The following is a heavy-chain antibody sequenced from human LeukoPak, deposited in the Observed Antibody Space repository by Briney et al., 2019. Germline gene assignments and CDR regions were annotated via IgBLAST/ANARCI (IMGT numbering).Heavy chain of an antibody. CDR3: ARGIEMATFYFDY. CDR2: ISYDGSNK. J-gene: IGHJ4*02. V-gene: IGHV3-30-3*01. Sequence: GGSLRLSWAASGFTFSSYAMHWVGRAPGKGLEGWAVISYDGSNKYYADSVKGRFTISRDNSKNTLYLQMNSLRAEDTAVYYCARGIEMATFYFDYWGQGTLVTVSS. CDR1: GFTFSSYA. D-gene: IGHD5-24*01.